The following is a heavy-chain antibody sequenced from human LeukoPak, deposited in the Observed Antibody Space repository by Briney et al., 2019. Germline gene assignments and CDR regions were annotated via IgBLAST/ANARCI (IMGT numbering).Heavy chain of an antibody. CDR1: GGSISSGGYS. J-gene: IGHJ6*02. V-gene: IGHV4-30-2*01. D-gene: IGHD1-14*01. Sequence: SQTLSLTCAVSGGSISSGGYSRSWIRQPPGKGLGWIGYISHSGTAYYNASLKSRLTISVDEPKNQFSLKLSSVTAADTAVYYCASTNRIADHYYYYGMDVWGQGTTVTVSS. CDR2: ISHSGTA. CDR3: ASTNRIADHYYYYGMDV.